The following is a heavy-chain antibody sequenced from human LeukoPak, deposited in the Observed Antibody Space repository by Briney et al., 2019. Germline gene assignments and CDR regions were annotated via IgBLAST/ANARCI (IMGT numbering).Heavy chain of an antibody. CDR3: AKSGYNRFDY. J-gene: IGHJ4*02. CDR2: ISGTSTYI. D-gene: IGHD5-24*01. V-gene: IGHV3-21*04. Sequence: PGGSLRLSCAASGFIFSSYSMNWVRQAPGKGLEWVSSISGTSTYIYYADSVKGRFTISRDNAKKSVYLQMDNLRAEDTAVYYCAKSGYNRFDYWGQGTLVTVSS. CDR1: GFIFSSYS.